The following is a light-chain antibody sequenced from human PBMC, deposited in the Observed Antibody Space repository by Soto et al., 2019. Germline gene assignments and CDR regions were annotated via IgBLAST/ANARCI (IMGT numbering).Light chain of an antibody. CDR1: QSVSTN. J-gene: IGKJ1*01. CDR2: GAS. V-gene: IGKV3-15*01. CDR3: RHYNNWTPET. Sequence: EIVMTQSPTTLSVSPGERATLSCRASQSVSTNLAWYQQKPGQVPSLLIYGASTRATGIPARFSGSGSGTEYNLTISSLQSEDFAIYYCRHYNNWTPETFGQGTKVDIK.